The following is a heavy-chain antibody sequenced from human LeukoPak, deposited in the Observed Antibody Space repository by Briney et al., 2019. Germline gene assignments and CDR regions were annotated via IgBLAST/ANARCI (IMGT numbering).Heavy chain of an antibody. Sequence: PSETLSLTCTVSGGSISSSSYYWGWIRQPPGKGLEWIGSIYYSGSTYYNPSLKSRVTISVDTSKNQFSLKLSSVTAADTAVYYCARHRDYSIDYFDYWGQGTLVTVSS. J-gene: IGHJ4*02. V-gene: IGHV4-39*01. CDR2: IYYSGST. CDR3: ARHRDYSIDYFDY. D-gene: IGHD4-11*01. CDR1: GGSISSSSYY.